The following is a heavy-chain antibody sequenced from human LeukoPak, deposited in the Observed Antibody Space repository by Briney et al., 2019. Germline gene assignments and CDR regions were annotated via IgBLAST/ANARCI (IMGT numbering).Heavy chain of an antibody. Sequence: TSETLSLTCTVSGGSFGSGSSYWSWLRQHPVKGLEWIGYISFTGTTYYNLSLKSRVRISSDTSKNQFSLNLRSVSAADTAVYFCARWGEDVKDSFDVWGQGTLVTVSS. CDR1: GGSFGSGSSY. J-gene: IGHJ3*01. CDR3: ARWGEDVKDSFDV. D-gene: IGHD1-26*01. V-gene: IGHV4-31*03. CDR2: ISFTGTT.